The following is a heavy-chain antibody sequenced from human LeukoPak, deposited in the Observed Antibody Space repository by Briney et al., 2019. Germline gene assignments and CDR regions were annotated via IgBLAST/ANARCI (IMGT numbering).Heavy chain of an antibody. CDR1: GYTFTSYG. Sequence: ASVKVSCKASGYTFTSYGISWVRQAPGQGLEWMGWSSAYKGNTNYAQKLQGRVTMTTDTSTSTAYMELRSLRSADTAVYYCAREKGYDSSGYPHDAFDIWGQGTMVTVSS. CDR3: AREKGYDSSGYPHDAFDI. CDR2: SSAYKGNT. V-gene: IGHV1-18*01. D-gene: IGHD3-22*01. J-gene: IGHJ3*02.